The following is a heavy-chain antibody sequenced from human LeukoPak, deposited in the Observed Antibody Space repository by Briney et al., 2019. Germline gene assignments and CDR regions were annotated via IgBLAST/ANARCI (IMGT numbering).Heavy chain of an antibody. J-gene: IGHJ4*02. CDR1: GGTFSSYA. CDR2: IIPIFGTA. D-gene: IGHD3-10*01. V-gene: IGHV1-69*13. CDR3: ARVGLGHYFDY. Sequence: SLKVSCKASGGTFSSYAISWVRQAPGQGLEWMGGIIPIFGTANYAQKFQGRVTITADESTSTDYMELSSLRSEDTAVYYCARVGLGHYFDYWGQGTLVTVSS.